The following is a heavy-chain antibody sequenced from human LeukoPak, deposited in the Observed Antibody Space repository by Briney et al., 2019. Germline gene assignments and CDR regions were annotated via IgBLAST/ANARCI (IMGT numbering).Heavy chain of an antibody. V-gene: IGHV3-23*01. CDR3: AKGDDYGDYYALDY. D-gene: IGHD4-17*01. CDR2: INGSGGIT. Sequence: GGSLRLSCAASGFTFSSYAMSWVRQAPEKGLEWVSAINGSGGITYYADSVKGRFTISRDNSKNTLYPQMNSLRAEDTAVYYCAKGDDYGDYYALDYWGQGTLVTVSS. CDR1: GFTFSSYA. J-gene: IGHJ4*02.